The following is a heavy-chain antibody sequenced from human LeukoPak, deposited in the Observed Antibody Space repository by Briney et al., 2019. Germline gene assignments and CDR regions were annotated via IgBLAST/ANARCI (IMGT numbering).Heavy chain of an antibody. CDR3: VKDIGSSWSLTLDY. J-gene: IGHJ4*02. Sequence: PGGSLRLSCSASGFTFSSYAMHWVRQAPGRGLEYVSAISSNGGSTYYADSVKGGFTISRDNSKNTLYLQMSSLRAEDTAVYYCVKDIGSSWSLTLDYWGQGILVTVSS. CDR2: ISSNGGST. CDR1: GFTFSSYA. D-gene: IGHD6-13*01. V-gene: IGHV3-64D*06.